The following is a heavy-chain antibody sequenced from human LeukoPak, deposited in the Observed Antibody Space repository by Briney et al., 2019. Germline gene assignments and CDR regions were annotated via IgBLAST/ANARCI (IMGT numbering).Heavy chain of an antibody. Sequence: GGSLRLSCAASGFTFSRYAMSWVRQAPGKGLEWVSAISGSGGSTYYADSVKGRFTISRDNSKNTLYLQMNSLRAEDTAVYYCAKDLGSGSYIDGPFDYWGQGTLVTVSS. J-gene: IGHJ4*02. CDR3: AKDLGSGSYIDGPFDY. D-gene: IGHD1-26*01. CDR2: ISGSGGST. CDR1: GFTFSRYA. V-gene: IGHV3-23*01.